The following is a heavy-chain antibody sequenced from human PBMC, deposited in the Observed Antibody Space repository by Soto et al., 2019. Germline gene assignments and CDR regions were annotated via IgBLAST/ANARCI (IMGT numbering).Heavy chain of an antibody. CDR3: AVVAATRGLFDY. Sequence: PGGSLRLSCAASGFTFSSYGMHWVRQAPGKGLEWVAVISYDGSNKYYADSVKGRFTISRDNSKNTLYLQMNSLRAEDTAVYYCAVVAATRGLFDYWGQGTLVTVSS. CDR2: ISYDGSNK. J-gene: IGHJ4*02. V-gene: IGHV3-30*03. D-gene: IGHD2-15*01. CDR1: GFTFSSYG.